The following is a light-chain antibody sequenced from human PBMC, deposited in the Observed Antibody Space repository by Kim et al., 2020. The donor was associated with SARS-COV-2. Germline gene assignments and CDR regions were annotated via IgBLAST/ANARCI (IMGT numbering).Light chain of an antibody. CDR2: GAS. J-gene: IGKJ2*01. Sequence: SLSRGERAPLSCRASQSVSSNYLAWYQQKPGQAPRLLIHGASSRATGIPDRFSGSGSGTDFTLTITRLEPEDFAVYYCQQYGSSYTFGQGTKLEI. CDR3: QQYGSSYT. CDR1: QSVSSNY. V-gene: IGKV3-20*01.